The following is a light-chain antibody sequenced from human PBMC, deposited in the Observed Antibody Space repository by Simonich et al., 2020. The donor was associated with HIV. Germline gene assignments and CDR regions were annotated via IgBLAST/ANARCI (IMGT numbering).Light chain of an antibody. CDR2: GAS. Sequence: EIVLTQSPGTLSLSPGERATLSCRASQSVSSSYLAWYQQKPGQAPRLLIYGASSRATGIPDRFSGSGSGTDFTLTISSMQSEDFAVYYCQQYNNWPRTFVQGTKVEIK. V-gene: IGKV3-20*01. CDR1: QSVSSSY. J-gene: IGKJ1*01. CDR3: QQYNNWPRT.